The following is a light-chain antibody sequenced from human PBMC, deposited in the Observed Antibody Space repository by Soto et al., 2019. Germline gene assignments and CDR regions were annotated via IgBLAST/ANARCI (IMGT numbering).Light chain of an antibody. CDR3: QEYNRAPYYT. CDR2: GAS. Sequence: DIPMTQSPSSLSASVGDRITITCRASQGISNYLAWYQQKPGKVPKLLMFGASTLQSGVPSRFSGHGSGTDFTLTISSLQPEDVATYYCQEYNRAPYYTFGPGTKVEIK. V-gene: IGKV1-27*01. CDR1: QGISNY. J-gene: IGKJ3*01.